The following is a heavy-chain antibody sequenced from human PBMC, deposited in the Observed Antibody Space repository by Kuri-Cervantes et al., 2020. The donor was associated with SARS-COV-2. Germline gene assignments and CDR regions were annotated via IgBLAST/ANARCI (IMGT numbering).Heavy chain of an antibody. CDR1: GGSISSSSYY. CDR2: IYYSGST. J-gene: IGHJ5*02. D-gene: IGHD3-10*01. CDR3: AREVSINYYGSGSYYNNWFDP. V-gene: IGHV4-39*07. Sequence: GSLRLSCTVSGGSISSSSYYWGWIRQPPGKGLEWIGSIYYSGSTYYNPSLKSRVTISVDTSKNQFSLKLSSVTAADTAVYYCAREVSINYYGSGSYYNNWFDPWGQGTLVTVSS.